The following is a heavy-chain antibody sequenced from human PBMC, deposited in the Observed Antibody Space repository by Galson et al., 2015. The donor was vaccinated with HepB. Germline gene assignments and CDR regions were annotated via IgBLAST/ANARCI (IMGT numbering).Heavy chain of an antibody. D-gene: IGHD3-3*01. CDR3: ARDRDHYDFWSGYYLPGYYYGMDV. J-gene: IGHJ6*02. Sequence: SLRLSCAASGFTFSDYYMCWIRQAPGKGLEWVSYISSSSSYSNYADSVKGRFTISRDNAKNSLYLQMNSLRAEDTAVYYCARDRDHYDFWSGYYLPGYYYGMDVWGQGTTVTVSS. V-gene: IGHV3-11*06. CDR2: ISSSSSYS. CDR1: GFTFSDYY.